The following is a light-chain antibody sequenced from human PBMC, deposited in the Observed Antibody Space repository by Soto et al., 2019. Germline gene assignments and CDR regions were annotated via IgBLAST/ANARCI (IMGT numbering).Light chain of an antibody. CDR1: QTISSW. CDR3: QHYNNWPPWT. V-gene: IGKV1-5*01. Sequence: DIQMTQSPSTLSGSVGDRVTITCRASQTISSWLAWYQQKPGKAPKLLIYAASSLQSGVPSRFSGSGSGTDFTLTISSLQSEDFAVYYCQHYNNWPPWTFGQGTKVDIK. J-gene: IGKJ1*01. CDR2: AAS.